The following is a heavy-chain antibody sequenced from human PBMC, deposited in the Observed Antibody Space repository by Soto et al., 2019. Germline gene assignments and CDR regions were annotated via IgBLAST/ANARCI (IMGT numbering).Heavy chain of an antibody. CDR3: ARVGAAAGPYYFDY. J-gene: IGHJ4*02. D-gene: IGHD6-13*01. CDR2: INAGNGNT. Sequence: ASVKVSCKASGYTFTNYAIHWVCQAPGQRLEWMGWINAGNGNTKYSQKFQGRVTITRDTSASTAYMELSSLRSEDTAVYYCARVGAAAGPYYFDYWGQGTLVTVSS. V-gene: IGHV1-3*01. CDR1: GYTFTNYA.